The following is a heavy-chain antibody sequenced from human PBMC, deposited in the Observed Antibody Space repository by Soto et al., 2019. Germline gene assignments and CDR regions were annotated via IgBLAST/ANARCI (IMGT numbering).Heavy chain of an antibody. Sequence: SETLSLTCTVSGGSISSYYWCWIRQPPGKGLEWIGYIYYSGSTNYNPSLKSRVTISVDTSKNQFSLKLSSVTAADTAVYYCARVRDGYNYDYWGQGTLVTVSS. V-gene: IGHV4-59*01. CDR1: GGSISSYY. J-gene: IGHJ4*02. CDR2: IYYSGST. CDR3: ARVRDGYNYDY. D-gene: IGHD5-12*01.